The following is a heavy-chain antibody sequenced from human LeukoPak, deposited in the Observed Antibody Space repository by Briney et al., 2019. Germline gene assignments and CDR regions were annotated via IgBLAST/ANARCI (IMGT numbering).Heavy chain of an antibody. CDR1: GGSINSYY. CDR2: IYYSGST. J-gene: IGHJ3*02. V-gene: IGHV4-59*01. CDR3: ARGDSSSWYLGAFDI. D-gene: IGHD6-13*01. Sequence: SETLSLTCTVSGGSINSYYWSWIRQPPGKGLEWIGYIYYSGSTIYNPSLKSRVTISVDMSKNQFSLKLSSVTAADTAVYYCARGDSSSWYLGAFDIWGQGTMVTVSS.